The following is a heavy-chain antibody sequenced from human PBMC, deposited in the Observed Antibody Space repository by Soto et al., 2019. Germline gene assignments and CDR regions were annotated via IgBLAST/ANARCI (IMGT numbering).Heavy chain of an antibody. V-gene: IGHV4-39*01. CDR2: IYYSVST. CDR3: ARGPRWLQLQYFQH. CDR1: GGSISSSSYY. Sequence: SETLSLTCTVSGGSISSSSYYWGWIRQPLGKGLEWIGSIYYSVSTYYNPSLKSRVTISVDTSKNQFSLKLSSVTAADTAVYYCARGPRWLQLQYFQHWGQGTLVTVSS. J-gene: IGHJ1*01. D-gene: IGHD5-12*01.